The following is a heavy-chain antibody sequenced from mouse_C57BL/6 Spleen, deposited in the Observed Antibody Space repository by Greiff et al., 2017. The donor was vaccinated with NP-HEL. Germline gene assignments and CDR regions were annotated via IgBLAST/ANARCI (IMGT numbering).Heavy chain of an antibody. D-gene: IGHD1-1*01. CDR1: GFTFTDYY. J-gene: IGHJ1*03. CDR2: IRNKANGYTT. V-gene: IGHV7-3*01. CDR3: AMYGPVCGSSYDWYFDV. Sequence: EVMLVESGGGLVQPGGSLSLSCAASGFTFTDYYMSWVRQPPGKALEWLGFIRNKANGYTTEYSASVKGRFTISSDNFQRILYLQMNALRVEDSASYYCAMYGPVCGSSYDWYFDVWGTGTTVTVSS.